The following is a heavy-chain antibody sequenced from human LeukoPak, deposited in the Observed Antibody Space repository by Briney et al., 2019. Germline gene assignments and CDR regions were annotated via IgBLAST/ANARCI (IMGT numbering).Heavy chain of an antibody. CDR1: GFTFSSNS. J-gene: IGHJ4*02. V-gene: IGHV3-21*01. Sequence: PGGSLRLSCAASGFTFSSNSMNWVRQAPGKGLEWVSSISGSGTYIYYADSVKGRSTISRDNAKNSVYRQMNSLRAEDTAVYYCARDLAYCGGDCGHWGQGTLVTVSP. D-gene: IGHD2-21*01. CDR3: ARDLAYCGGDCGH. CDR2: ISGSGTYI.